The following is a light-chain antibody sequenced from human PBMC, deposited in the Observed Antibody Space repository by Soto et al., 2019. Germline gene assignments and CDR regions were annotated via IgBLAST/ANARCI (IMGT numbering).Light chain of an antibody. CDR1: QSISTW. V-gene: IGKV1-5*03. CDR2: KAS. CDR3: QQYDSSST. J-gene: IGKJ1*01. Sequence: DIQMTQSPSTLSASVGDRVTITCRASQSISTWLAWYQQKPGTAPKLLIYKASTLESGVPSRFSGSRSGTEFTLTVSSLQTDDFATYYCQQYDSSSTFGQGTKV.